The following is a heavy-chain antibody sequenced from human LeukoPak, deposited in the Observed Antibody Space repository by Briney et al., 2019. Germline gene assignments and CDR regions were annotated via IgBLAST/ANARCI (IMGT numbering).Heavy chain of an antibody. CDR1: GYTFTSYG. D-gene: IGHD3-22*01. Sequence: ASVKVSCKASGYTFTSYGITWVRQAPGQGLEWMGWISVYNGDTNYARKLQGRVTMTTETSTSTAYMELRSLRSNDTAVYYCASNTGSDSSGYAYWGQGTLVTVSS. CDR2: ISVYNGDT. J-gene: IGHJ4*02. CDR3: ASNTGSDSSGYAY. V-gene: IGHV1-18*01.